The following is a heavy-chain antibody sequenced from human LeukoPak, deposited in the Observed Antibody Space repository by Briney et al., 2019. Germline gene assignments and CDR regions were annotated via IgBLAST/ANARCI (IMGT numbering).Heavy chain of an antibody. D-gene: IGHD2-2*01. Sequence: PGGSLRLSCAASGFTFSSYGMHWVRQAPVKGLEWVAVIWYDGSNKYYADSVKGRFTISRDNSKNTLYLQMNSLRAEDTAVYYCARDPFLPANRYVVHGLYYYYGMDVWGQGTTVTVSS. J-gene: IGHJ6*02. V-gene: IGHV3-33*01. CDR1: GFTFSSYG. CDR2: IWYDGSNK. CDR3: ARDPFLPANRYVVHGLYYYYGMDV.